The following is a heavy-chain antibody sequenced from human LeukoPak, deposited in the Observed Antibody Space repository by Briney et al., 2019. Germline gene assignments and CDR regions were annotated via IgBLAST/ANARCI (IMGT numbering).Heavy chain of an antibody. CDR2: INPNSGGT. D-gene: IGHD3-22*01. CDR3: ARDLGYYYDSSGYSPIDY. J-gene: IGHJ4*02. Sequence: ASVKVSCKASGYTFTGYYMHWVRQAPGQGLEWMGWINPNSGGTNYAQKFQGRVTMTRDTSISTAYMELSRLRSDDTAVYYCARDLGYYYDSSGYSPIDYRGQGTLVTVSS. CDR1: GYTFTGYY. V-gene: IGHV1-2*02.